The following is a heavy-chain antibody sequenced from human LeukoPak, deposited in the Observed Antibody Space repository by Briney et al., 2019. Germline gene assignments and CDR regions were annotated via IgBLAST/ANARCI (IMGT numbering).Heavy chain of an antibody. CDR3: ARGPRYYYDSSGYFPVDY. Sequence: ASVKVSCKASGGTFSSYAISWVRQAPGQGLEWMGGIIPIFGTANYAQKFQGRVTMTTDTSTSTAYMELRSLRSDDTAVYYCARGPRYYYDSSGYFPVDYWGQGTLVTVSS. J-gene: IGHJ4*02. D-gene: IGHD3-22*01. CDR2: IIPIFGTA. CDR1: GGTFSSYA. V-gene: IGHV1-69*05.